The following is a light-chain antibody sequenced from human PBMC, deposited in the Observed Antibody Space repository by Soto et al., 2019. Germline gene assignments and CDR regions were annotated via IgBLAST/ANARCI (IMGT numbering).Light chain of an antibody. CDR3: GSYTTSNTWV. CDR2: EVS. J-gene: IGLJ1*01. Sequence: QSALTQPASVSGSPGQSIAISCTGTSGDVGAYDYVSWYQQHPDKAPKLMIYEVSNRPSGVSDRFSGSKSVYTAPLTISGIQAEDEADYSCGSYTTSNTWVFGTGTKLTVL. V-gene: IGLV2-14*01. CDR1: SGDVGAYDY.